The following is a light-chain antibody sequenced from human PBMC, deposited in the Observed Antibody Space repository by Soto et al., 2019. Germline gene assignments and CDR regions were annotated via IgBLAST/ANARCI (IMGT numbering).Light chain of an antibody. V-gene: IGKV2-28*01. Sequence: DIVMTQSPLSLPVTPGEPASISCRSSQSLLHSNGYNYLDWYLQKPGQSPQLLIYLGSNRASGVPDRFSGSGSGTDFTLKISRVEAEDVWVYYCMQALQISWTFGQGTKLEIK. CDR2: LGS. CDR3: MQALQISWT. CDR1: QSLLHSNGYNY. J-gene: IGKJ2*02.